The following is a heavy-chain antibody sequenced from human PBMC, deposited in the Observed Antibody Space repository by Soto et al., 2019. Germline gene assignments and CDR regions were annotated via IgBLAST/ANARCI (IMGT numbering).Heavy chain of an antibody. CDR1: GGSLSGYY. CDR3: ARPLQFPC. J-gene: IGHJ4*02. CDR2: INHSGST. V-gene: IGHV4-34*01. Sequence: QVQLQQWGAGLLKPSETLSLTCAVYGGSLSGYYWNWIRQPPGKGLEWIGEINHSGSTNYNPSLKRRVTISVDTSKNQFSLNLSSVTAADTAVYYCARPLQFPCWGQGTLVTVSS.